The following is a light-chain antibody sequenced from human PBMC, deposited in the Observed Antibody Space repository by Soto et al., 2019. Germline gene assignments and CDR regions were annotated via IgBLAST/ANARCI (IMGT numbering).Light chain of an antibody. Sequence: EVMMTQFPDTVSVTAGETVTLSCGASQSVRTNLAWYQQRPGQAPRLLMHYASTRAGDIPARFSGSGSGTNFTLAISSLQSEDFAVYYCQQYSYWPETFGQGTKVEIK. J-gene: IGKJ1*01. CDR2: YAS. V-gene: IGKV3D-15*01. CDR3: QQYSYWPET. CDR1: QSVRTN.